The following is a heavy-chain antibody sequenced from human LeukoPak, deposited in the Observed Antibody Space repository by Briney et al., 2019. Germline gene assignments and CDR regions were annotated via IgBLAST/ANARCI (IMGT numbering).Heavy chain of an antibody. V-gene: IGHV3-74*01. CDR3: ARDLGMVYGFYYYYGMDV. Sequence: GGSLRLSCAASGFTFSSYWMHWVRHAPGKGLVWVSRINSDGSSTSYADSVKGRFTISRDSAKNTLYLQMNSLRAEDTAVYYCARDLGMVYGFYYYYGMDVWGQGTTVTVSS. D-gene: IGHD2-8*01. CDR1: GFTFSSYW. CDR2: INSDGSST. J-gene: IGHJ6*02.